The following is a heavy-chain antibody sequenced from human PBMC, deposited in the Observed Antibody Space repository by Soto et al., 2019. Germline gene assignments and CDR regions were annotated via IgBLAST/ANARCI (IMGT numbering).Heavy chain of an antibody. D-gene: IGHD6-13*01. J-gene: IGHJ6*02. V-gene: IGHV3-21*01. CDR2: ISSSSYT. CDR3: ARAGIAAGGIYGMDV. Sequence: WWSLRLSCSASVFTFSRYSMNWVRQAPGKGLEWVSSISSSSYTYYADSVKGRFTISRDNPKNSLYLQMNSLRDEDTAVYYCARAGIAAGGIYGMDVWGQGTTVTVSS. CDR1: VFTFSRYS.